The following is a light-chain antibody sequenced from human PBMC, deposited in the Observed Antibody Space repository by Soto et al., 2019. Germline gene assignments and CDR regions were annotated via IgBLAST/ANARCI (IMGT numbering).Light chain of an antibody. CDR2: AAS. J-gene: IGKJ4*02. V-gene: IGKV1-9*01. CDR3: QQLNSYPLT. Sequence: DILLTQAPSFLSASVGDRVTITCRASQGISTYLVWYQQKPGKAPKLLIYAASTLQSGVPSRFSGSGSGTEFTLIISSLQPEDFATYYCQQLNSYPLTFGGGTKVEIK. CDR1: QGISTY.